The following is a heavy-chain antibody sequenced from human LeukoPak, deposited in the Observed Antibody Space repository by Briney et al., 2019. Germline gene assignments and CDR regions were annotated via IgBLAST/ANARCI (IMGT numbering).Heavy chain of an antibody. D-gene: IGHD3-22*01. CDR1: GYTFTSYD. J-gene: IGHJ5*02. V-gene: IGHV1-8*03. CDR2: MNPNSGNT. CDR3: ARGPTGSSGEFDP. Sequence: ASVKVSCKXSGYTFTSYDINWVRQSTGQGLEWMGWMNPNSGNTGYAQKFQGRVTITRNTSISTAYMELSSLRSEDTAVYYCARGPTGSSGEFDPWGQGTLVTVSS.